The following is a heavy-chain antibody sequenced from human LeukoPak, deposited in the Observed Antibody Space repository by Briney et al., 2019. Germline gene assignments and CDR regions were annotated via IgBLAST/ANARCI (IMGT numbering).Heavy chain of an antibody. CDR3: ARDGYSYGPNDY. CDR1: GGTFSSYA. V-gene: IGHV1-46*01. Sequence: GSSVKVSCKASGGTFSSYAISWVRQAPGQGLEWMGIINPSGGSTSYAQKFQGRVTMTRDMSTSTVYMELSSLRSEDTAVYYCARDGYSYGPNDYWGQGTLVTVSS. D-gene: IGHD5-18*01. CDR2: INPSGGST. J-gene: IGHJ4*02.